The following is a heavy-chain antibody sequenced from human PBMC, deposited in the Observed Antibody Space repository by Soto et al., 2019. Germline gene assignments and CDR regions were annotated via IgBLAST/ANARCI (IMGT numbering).Heavy chain of an antibody. J-gene: IGHJ4*02. V-gene: IGHV4-30-4*01. CDR1: GGSISADDYY. D-gene: IGHD3-22*01. CDR3: ARESNYYNSRVIDS. CDR2: IYHSGST. Sequence: QVQLQESGPGLVKPSQTLSLTCTVSGGSISADDYYWSWIRQPPGKGLEWIGYIYHSGSTYYKPSLKIRVTISVDTSKNQFSLKLTSVTAADTAVYYCARESNYYNSRVIDSWAQGTLVTVSS.